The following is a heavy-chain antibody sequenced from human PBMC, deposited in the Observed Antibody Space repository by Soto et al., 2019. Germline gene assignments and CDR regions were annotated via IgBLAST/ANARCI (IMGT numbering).Heavy chain of an antibody. CDR1: GFTISSFW. J-gene: IGHJ4*02. V-gene: IGHV3-74*01. D-gene: IGHD3-10*01. CDR3: AKRGVDTFGLSY. CDR2: INTDGSST. Sequence: PVVSLRLSCAVFGFTISSFWMHWVRQAPGEGLVWVSRINTDGSSTSYADSVKGRFTISRDNAKNTLYLQMNSLRVEDTAMYYCAKRGVDTFGLSYWGQGTLVTVSS.